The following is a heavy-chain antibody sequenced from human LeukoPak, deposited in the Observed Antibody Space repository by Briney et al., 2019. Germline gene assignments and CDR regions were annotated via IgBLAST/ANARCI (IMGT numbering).Heavy chain of an antibody. J-gene: IGHJ6*03. CDR2: IKQDGSEK. CDR3: ARDTAWYTAHYYMDV. D-gene: IGHD2-8*01. Sequence: GGSLRLSCAASGFTFSSCSMSWVRQAPGKGLEWVANIKQDGSEKYYVDSVKGRFTISRDNAKNSLYLQMNSLRAEDTAVYYCARDTAWYTAHYYMDVWGKGTTVIVSS. CDR1: GFTFSSCS. V-gene: IGHV3-7*01.